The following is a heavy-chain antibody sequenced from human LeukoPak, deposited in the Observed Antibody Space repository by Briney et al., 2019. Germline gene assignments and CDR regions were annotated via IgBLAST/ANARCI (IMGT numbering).Heavy chain of an antibody. V-gene: IGHV1-2*02. CDR3: ARVGDDDGDWFDP. Sequence: ASVTVSFKASGYTFTVYYMHWVRQAPGQGLEWMGWINPNSGGTNYAQKFQGRVTMTRDTSISTAYMELSRLRSDDTAVYYCARVGDDDGDWFDPWGQGTLVTVSS. D-gene: IGHD4-17*01. CDR1: GYTFTVYY. J-gene: IGHJ5*02. CDR2: INPNSGGT.